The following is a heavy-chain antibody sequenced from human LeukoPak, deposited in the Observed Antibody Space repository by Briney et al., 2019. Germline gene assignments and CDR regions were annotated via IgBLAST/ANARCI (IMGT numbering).Heavy chain of an antibody. V-gene: IGHV3-23*01. J-gene: IGHJ4*02. CDR1: GFTFSSHG. D-gene: IGHD3-22*01. CDR3: AKAQTSYYYDSSGYGNYFDY. Sequence: GGSLRLSCAASGFTFSSHGMNWVRQAPGKGLEWVSGISPSGGITYYTDSVKGRFTISRDNAKNSLYLRMNSLRAEDMALYYCAKAQTSYYYDSSGYGNYFDYWGQGTLVTVSS. CDR2: ISPSGGIT.